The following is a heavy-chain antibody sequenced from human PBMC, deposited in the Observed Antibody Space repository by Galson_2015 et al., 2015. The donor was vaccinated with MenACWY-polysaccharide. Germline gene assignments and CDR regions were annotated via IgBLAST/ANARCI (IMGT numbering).Heavy chain of an antibody. V-gene: IGHV3-7*01. Sequence: SLRLSCAVSGFKFSNYWMTWVRQAPGKGLEWVANIKKDGSEKHYVDSVRGRFTISRDNALYLQMNSLRAEDTAVYFRARGHYGMDVWGQGTTVTVSS. CDR3: ARGHYGMDV. CDR1: GFKFSNYW. J-gene: IGHJ6*02. CDR2: IKKDGSEK.